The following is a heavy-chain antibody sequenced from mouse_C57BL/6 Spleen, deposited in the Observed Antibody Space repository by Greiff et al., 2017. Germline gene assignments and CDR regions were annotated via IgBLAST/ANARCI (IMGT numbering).Heavy chain of an antibody. CDR2: IHPNSGSN. J-gene: IGHJ2*01. CDR1: GYTFTSYW. D-gene: IGHD2-5*01. CDR3: GRAYSNIDY. Sequence: QVQLQQSGAELVKPGASVKLSCKASGYTFTSYWMHWVKQRPGQGLEWIGMIHPNSGSNNYNENVKSNATLTIDKTSSVTNIHLSMLTSKDSAATYYGRAYSNIDYWGQGTTLTVSS. V-gene: IGHV1-64*01.